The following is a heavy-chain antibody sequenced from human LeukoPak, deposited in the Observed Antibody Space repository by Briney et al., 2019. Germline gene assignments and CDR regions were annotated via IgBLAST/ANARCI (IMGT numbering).Heavy chain of an antibody. Sequence: ASVKVSCKASGGTFSSYAISWVRQAPGQGLEWMGGIIPIFGTANYAQKFQGRVTITADESTSTAYMELSSLRSDDTAVYYCARVLRYDFWSGLRESYYYMDVWGKGTTVTVSS. V-gene: IGHV1-69*13. CDR1: GGTFSSYA. J-gene: IGHJ6*03. D-gene: IGHD3-3*01. CDR3: ARVLRYDFWSGLRESYYYMDV. CDR2: IIPIFGTA.